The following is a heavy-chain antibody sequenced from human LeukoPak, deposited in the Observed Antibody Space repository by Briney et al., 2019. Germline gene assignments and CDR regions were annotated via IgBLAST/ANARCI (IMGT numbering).Heavy chain of an antibody. J-gene: IGHJ4*02. Sequence: GGSLRLSCAASGFTFSSYAMSWVRQAPGKGLEWVSAISGSGGSTYYADSVKGRFTISRDNSKNTLYLQMNSLRAEDTAVYYCANTPTYDFWSGYYFDYWGQGTLVTVS. D-gene: IGHD3-3*01. CDR2: ISGSGGST. V-gene: IGHV3-23*01. CDR1: GFTFSSYA. CDR3: ANTPTYDFWSGYYFDY.